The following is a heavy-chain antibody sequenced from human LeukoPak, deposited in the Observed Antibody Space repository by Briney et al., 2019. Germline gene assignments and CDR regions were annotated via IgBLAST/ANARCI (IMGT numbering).Heavy chain of an antibody. Sequence: ASVKVSCKASGYTFSSYDINWVRQAPGQGLEWMGWISAYNGNTNYAQKLQGRVTMTTDTSTSTAYMELRSLRSDDTAVYYCARAYDYYDSSGSGPYMDVWGKGTTVTVSS. CDR2: ISAYNGNT. CDR3: ARAYDYYDSSGSGPYMDV. J-gene: IGHJ6*03. V-gene: IGHV1-18*01. CDR1: GYTFSSYD. D-gene: IGHD3-22*01.